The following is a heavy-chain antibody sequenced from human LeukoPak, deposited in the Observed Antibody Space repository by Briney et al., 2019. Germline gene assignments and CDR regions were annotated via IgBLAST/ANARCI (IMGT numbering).Heavy chain of an antibody. Sequence: GGSLRLPCAAAGSTFSSHWMSWVRQAPGKGLESVANIKQDGSEKYYVDSVKGRFTISRDHAKNSLYLQMNSLRAEDTAVYYCATGSRSSGRYYFDYWGQGTLVTVSS. CDR2: IKQDGSEK. D-gene: IGHD6-19*01. CDR1: GSTFSSHW. V-gene: IGHV3-7*01. J-gene: IGHJ4*02. CDR3: ATGSRSSGRYYFDY.